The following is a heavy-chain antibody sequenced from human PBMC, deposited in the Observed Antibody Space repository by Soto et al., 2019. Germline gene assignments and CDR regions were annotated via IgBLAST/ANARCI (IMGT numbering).Heavy chain of an antibody. V-gene: IGHV3-74*01. J-gene: IGHJ4*02. Sequence: EVQLVESGGGLVQPGGSLRLSSAASGFTFNNFWMYWVRQTPEKGLVWVSGINSDGTTTIYADSVKGRFTISRDNAKNTLYLQMNSLTVEDTAIYYCVRDIRWGQGTLVTVSS. CDR2: INSDGTTT. CDR3: VRDIR. CDR1: GFTFNNFW.